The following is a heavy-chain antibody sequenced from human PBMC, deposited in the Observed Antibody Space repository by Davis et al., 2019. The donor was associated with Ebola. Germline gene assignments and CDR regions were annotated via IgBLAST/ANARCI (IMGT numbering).Heavy chain of an antibody. J-gene: IGHJ4*02. CDR2: ISYDGSNK. CDR3: ARACCGYRPPLDY. D-gene: IGHD3-22*01. Sequence: PGGSLRLSCAASGFTFSSYAMHWVRQAPGKGLEWVAVISYDGSNKYYADSVKGRFTISRDNSKNTLYLQMNSLRAEDTAVYYCARACCGYRPPLDYWGQGTLVTVSS. CDR1: GFTFSSYA. V-gene: IGHV3-30-3*01.